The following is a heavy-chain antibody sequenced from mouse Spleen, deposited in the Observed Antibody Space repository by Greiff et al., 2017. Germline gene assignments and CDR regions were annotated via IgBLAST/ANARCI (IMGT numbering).Heavy chain of an antibody. J-gene: IGHJ2*01. CDR3: AREDFGTTFDY. CDR1: GYTFTNYW. Sequence: QVQLQQSGAELVKPGTSVKLSCKASGYTFTNYWIHWVKQRPGQGLEWIAMMHPNGGDLKFNEKFKVKVTLTVDKSSSTAYMQLSSLTSEDSAIYDCAREDFGTTFDYWGQGTTLAVSS. V-gene: IGHV1-64*01. D-gene: IGHD1-1*01. CDR2: MHPNGGDL.